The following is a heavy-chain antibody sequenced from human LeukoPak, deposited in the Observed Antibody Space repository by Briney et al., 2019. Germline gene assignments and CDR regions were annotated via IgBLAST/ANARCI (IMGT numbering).Heavy chain of an antibody. CDR2: IYYSGST. J-gene: IGHJ2*01. Sequence: SETLSLTCTVSGGSMTSSSHYWGWIRQPPGKGLEWIGYIYYSGSTNYNPSLKSRVTISVDTSKNQFSLKLSSVTAADTAVYYCARDHSGWYWYFDLWGRGTLVTVSS. D-gene: IGHD6-19*01. V-gene: IGHV4-61*01. CDR1: GGSMTSSSHY. CDR3: ARDHSGWYWYFDL.